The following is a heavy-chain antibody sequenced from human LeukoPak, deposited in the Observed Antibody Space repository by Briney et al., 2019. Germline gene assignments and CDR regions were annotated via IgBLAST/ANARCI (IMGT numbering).Heavy chain of an antibody. CDR1: GFPFSDYY. Sequence: GALRLSCAASGFPFSDYYMSWIRQAPGKGLEWVSYITGGRNIATVYADSVKGRFTISRDNAKNMLYLHMSSLRAEDTAVYYCASDNKYGYDYWGQGTLVTVSS. CDR2: ITGGRNIAT. J-gene: IGHJ4*02. CDR3: ASDNKYGYDY. D-gene: IGHD5-24*01. V-gene: IGHV3-11*01.